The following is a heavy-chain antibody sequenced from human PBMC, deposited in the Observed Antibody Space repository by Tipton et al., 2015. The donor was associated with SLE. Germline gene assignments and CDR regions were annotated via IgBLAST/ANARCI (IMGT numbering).Heavy chain of an antibody. V-gene: IGHV4-4*08. CDR2: IYTSGST. J-gene: IGHJ4*02. CDR1: GGSISSYY. D-gene: IGHD6-19*01. CDR3: ASAYSSGWFDY. Sequence: TLSLTCTVSGGSISSYYWSWIRQPPGKGLEWIGYIYTSGSTNYNPSLKSRVTISVDTSKNQFSLKLSSVTAADTAVYYCASAYSSGWFDYWGQGMLVTVSS.